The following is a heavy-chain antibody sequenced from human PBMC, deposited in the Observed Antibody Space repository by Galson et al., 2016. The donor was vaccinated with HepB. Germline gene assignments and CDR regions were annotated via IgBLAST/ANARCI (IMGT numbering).Heavy chain of an antibody. CDR3: ARELDHSFYFAY. D-gene: IGHD1-14*01. V-gene: IGHV1-46*02. J-gene: IGHJ4*02. Sequence: SVKVSCKASGYTFNTYNMHWVRQAPGQGLEWMGIIKPSGGNTIYAQKFQDRITMTRDTSTSTVYMELISLRSEDTAVYYCARELDHSFYFAYWGQGTLLAVSA. CDR1: GYTFNTYN. CDR2: IKPSGGNT.